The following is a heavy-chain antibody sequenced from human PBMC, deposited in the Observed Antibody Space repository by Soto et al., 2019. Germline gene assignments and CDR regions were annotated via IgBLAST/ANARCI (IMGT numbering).Heavy chain of an antibody. CDR1: SDTFNCYS. J-gene: IGHJ4*02. Sequence: QVQLVQSGADVQRPGSSVRVSSKASSDTFNCYSINWVRQAPGLGLQWMGRINPILSMSNYAPRFQGRVTMTADKSTSTAYLELSSLRSEDTVMYYCATSYGSGYRAVDSWGQGALVTVSS. CDR2: INPILSMS. CDR3: ATSYGSGYRAVDS. D-gene: IGHD5-18*01. V-gene: IGHV1-69*02.